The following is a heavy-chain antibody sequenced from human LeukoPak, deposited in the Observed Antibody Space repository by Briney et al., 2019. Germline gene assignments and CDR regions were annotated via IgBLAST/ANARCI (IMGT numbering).Heavy chain of an antibody. CDR3: ARGLTIAAAEVFDY. V-gene: IGHV3-33*08. Sequence: PGGSLRLSCAASGFTVSSNYMSWVRQAPGKGLEWVAVIWYDGSNKYYADSVKGRFSISRDNSKNTLFLQMNSLRAEDTAVYYCARGLTIAAAEVFDYWGQGTLVTVSS. D-gene: IGHD6-13*01. J-gene: IGHJ4*02. CDR1: GFTVSSNY. CDR2: IWYDGSNK.